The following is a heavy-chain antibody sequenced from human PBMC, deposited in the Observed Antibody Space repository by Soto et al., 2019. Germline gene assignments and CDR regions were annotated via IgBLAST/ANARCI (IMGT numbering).Heavy chain of an antibody. CDR3: TYPSYDFWSGPQSAFDI. Sequence: HPGGSLRLSCTASGFTFGDYAMSWFRQAPGKGLEWVGFIRSKAYGGTTEYAASVKGRFTISRDDSKSIAYLQMNSLKTEDTAVYYCTYPSYDFWSGPQSAFDIWGQGTMVTVSS. CDR2: IRSKAYGGTT. CDR1: GFTFGDYA. V-gene: IGHV3-49*03. D-gene: IGHD3-3*01. J-gene: IGHJ3*02.